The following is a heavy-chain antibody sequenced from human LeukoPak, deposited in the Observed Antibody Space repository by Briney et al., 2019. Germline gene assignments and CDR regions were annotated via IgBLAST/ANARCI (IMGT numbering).Heavy chain of an antibody. CDR2: ISGSGGST. V-gene: IGHV3-23*01. CDR3: AKARGWFEAAAYYFDY. J-gene: IGHJ4*02. CDR1: GFTFSSYA. D-gene: IGHD6-25*01. Sequence: GGSLRLSCAASGFTFSSYAMNWVRQAPGKGLEWVSAISGSGGSTYYADSVKGRFTISRDNSKNTLYLQVNSLRAEDTAVYYCAKARGWFEAAAYYFDYWGQGALVTVSS.